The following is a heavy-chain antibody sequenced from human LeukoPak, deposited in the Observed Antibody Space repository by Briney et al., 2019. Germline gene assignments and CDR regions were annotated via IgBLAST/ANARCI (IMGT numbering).Heavy chain of an antibody. CDR3: ARGSTVTRKDNWFNP. D-gene: IGHD4-11*01. J-gene: IGHJ5*02. Sequence: ASVKVSCKATSRISWVRQAPGQGLEWMGWIGTYGGDTYYAQKFQGRITVTTDTSTSTVYMELRNLRSDDTAVYYCARGSTVTRKDNWFNPWGQGALVTVSS. V-gene: IGHV1-18*01. CDR1: TSR. CDR2: IGTYGGDT.